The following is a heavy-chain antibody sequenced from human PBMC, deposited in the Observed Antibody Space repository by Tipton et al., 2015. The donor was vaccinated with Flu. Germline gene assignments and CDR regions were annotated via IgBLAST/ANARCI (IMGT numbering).Heavy chain of an antibody. CDR2: INPDTGTT. Sequence: QSGAEVKKPGASVKVSCKASGYTFTSHYFQWVRQAPGQGLEWMGVINPDTGTTTYAQKFQGRVTMTRDTSTSTVYMQLSSLTSDDTAVYYCARDGHYAGANRAPDYWGQGTLVTVSS. CDR3: ARDGHYAGANRAPDY. D-gene: IGHD4/OR15-4a*01. J-gene: IGHJ4*02. V-gene: IGHV1-46*01. CDR1: GYTFTSHY.